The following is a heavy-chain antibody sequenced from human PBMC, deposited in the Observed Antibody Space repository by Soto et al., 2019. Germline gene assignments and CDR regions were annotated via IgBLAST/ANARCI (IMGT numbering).Heavy chain of an antibody. Sequence: SETLCLTCAVSGVSISSSNWWSWVSQPPGKGLEWIGEIYHSGSTNYNPSLKSRVTISVDKSKNQFSLKLSSVTAADTAVYYCARSSELRFLEWLLLYWGQGTLVTVSS. CDR1: GVSISSSNW. CDR2: IYHSGST. V-gene: IGHV4-4*02. D-gene: IGHD3-3*01. J-gene: IGHJ4*02. CDR3: ARSSELRFLEWLLLY.